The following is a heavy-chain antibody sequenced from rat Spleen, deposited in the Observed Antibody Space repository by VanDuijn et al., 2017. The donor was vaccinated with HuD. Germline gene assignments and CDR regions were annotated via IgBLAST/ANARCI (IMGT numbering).Heavy chain of an antibody. V-gene: IGHV5S11*01. Sequence: EVQLVGSGGGLVQPGRSMKVSCAASGFTFSNYYMAWVRQAPTKGLEWVTSITNSGGTTYYRDSVKGRFTISRDNAKSTLYLQMDSLRSEETATYYCTTGKYYGYYYWGRGVMVTVSS. CDR3: TTGKYYGYYY. J-gene: IGHJ2*01. D-gene: IGHD1-7*01. CDR1: GFTFSNYY. CDR2: ITNSGGTT.